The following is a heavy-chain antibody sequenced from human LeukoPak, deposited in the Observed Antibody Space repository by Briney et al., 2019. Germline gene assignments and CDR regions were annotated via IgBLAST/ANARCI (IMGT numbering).Heavy chain of an antibody. V-gene: IGHV3-23*01. CDR3: AKDSGYDFFVDYFDY. Sequence: GGSLRLSCAASGFTFSGYAMSWVRQAPGKGPEWVSTFSGGGDHTYYADSVKGRFTISRDKSKNTLHLQMNSLRVEDTAVYYCAKDSGYDFFVDYFDYWGQGTLVTVSS. J-gene: IGHJ4*02. CDR1: GFTFSGYA. D-gene: IGHD5-12*01. CDR2: FSGGGDHT.